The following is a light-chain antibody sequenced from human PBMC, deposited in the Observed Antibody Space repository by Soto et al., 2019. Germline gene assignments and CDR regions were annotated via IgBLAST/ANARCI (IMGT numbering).Light chain of an antibody. CDR3: QQYGSSPPYT. Sequence: EIVLTQSPGTLSLSPGERATLSCRASQSVSSSYLACYQQKRGQAPRLLIYGASSRATGIPDRFSGSRSGTEFTLTISRLEPEDFAVYYCQQYGSSPPYTFGQGTKLEIK. V-gene: IGKV3-20*01. J-gene: IGKJ2*01. CDR2: GAS. CDR1: QSVSSSY.